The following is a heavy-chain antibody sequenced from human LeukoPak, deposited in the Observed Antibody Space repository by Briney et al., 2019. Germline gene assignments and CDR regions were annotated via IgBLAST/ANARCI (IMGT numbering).Heavy chain of an antibody. CDR1: GGTFSSYA. J-gene: IGHJ6*03. Sequence: ASVKVSCKASGGTFSSYAISWVRQAPGQGLEWMGGIIPIFGTANYAQKFQGRVTITTDESTSTAYMELSSLRSEDTAVYYCARGIQRPSTTDYYMDVWGKGTTVTVSS. CDR3: ARGIQRPSTTDYYMDV. V-gene: IGHV1-69*05. D-gene: IGHD1-26*01. CDR2: IIPIFGTA.